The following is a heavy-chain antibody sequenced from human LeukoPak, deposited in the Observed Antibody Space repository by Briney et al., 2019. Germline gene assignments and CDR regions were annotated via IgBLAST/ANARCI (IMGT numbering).Heavy chain of an antibody. Sequence: ASVKVSCKASGYTFTSYGISWVRQAPGQGLEWMGWISAYNGNTNYAQKLQGRVTTTTDTSTSTAYMELRSLRSDVTAVYYCARKIVATPAPGNYYYGMDVWGQGTTVTVSS. D-gene: IGHD5-12*01. CDR2: ISAYNGNT. V-gene: IGHV1-18*01. J-gene: IGHJ6*02. CDR1: GYTFTSYG. CDR3: ARKIVATPAPGNYYYGMDV.